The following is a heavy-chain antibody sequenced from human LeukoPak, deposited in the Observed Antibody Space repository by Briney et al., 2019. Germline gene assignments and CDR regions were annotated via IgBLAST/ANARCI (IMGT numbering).Heavy chain of an antibody. Sequence: GRSLRLSCAASGFTFSSYAMHWVRQAPGKGLEWVSTSSGGVYEYYADSVKGRFTISRDNSKNTLYLQLNSLRTEDTAVYYCARDSTYYYDSGSSGPHYFDNWGQGTLVTVSS. D-gene: IGHD3-10*01. CDR3: ARDSTYYYDSGSSGPHYFDN. V-gene: IGHV3-30*01. CDR2: SSGGVYE. J-gene: IGHJ4*02. CDR1: GFTFSSYA.